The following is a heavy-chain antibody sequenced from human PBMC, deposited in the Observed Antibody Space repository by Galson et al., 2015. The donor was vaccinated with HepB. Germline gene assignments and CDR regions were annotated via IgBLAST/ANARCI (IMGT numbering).Heavy chain of an antibody. V-gene: IGHV3-15*01. D-gene: IGHD4-23*01. CDR3: TTDQTYGGKAEYFQH. CDR2: IKSKTDGGTT. J-gene: IGHJ1*01. Sequence: SLRLSCAASGFTFSNAWMSWVRQAPGKGLEWVGRIKSKTDGGTTDYAAPVKGRFTISRDDSKNTLYLQMNSLKTEDTAVYYCTTDQTYGGKAEYFQHWGQGTLVTVSS. CDR1: GFTFSNAW.